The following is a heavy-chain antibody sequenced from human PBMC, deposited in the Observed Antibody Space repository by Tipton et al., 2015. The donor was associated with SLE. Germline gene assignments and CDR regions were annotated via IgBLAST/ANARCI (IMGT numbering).Heavy chain of an antibody. CDR2: IYYSGAT. J-gene: IGHJ2*01. Sequence: TLSLTCTVSGGSISSDSYYWGWIRQPPGKGPEWIGSIYYSGATYYNPSLKSRVTISVDTSKNQFSLKLSSVTAADTAVYYCARGRWYFDLWGRGTLVTVSS. V-gene: IGHV4-39*07. CDR3: ARGRWYFDL. CDR1: GGSISSDSYY.